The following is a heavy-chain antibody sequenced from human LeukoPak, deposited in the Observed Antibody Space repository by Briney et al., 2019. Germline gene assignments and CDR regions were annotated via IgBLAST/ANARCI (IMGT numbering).Heavy chain of an antibody. CDR3: ASFSGSGSYYNGYGFDY. CDR2: ISYDGSNK. V-gene: IGHV3-30*04. D-gene: IGHD3-10*01. CDR1: GFTFSGSA. J-gene: IGHJ4*02. Sequence: GGSLRLSCAASGFTFSGSAMHWVRQAPGKGLEWVAVISYDGSNKYYADSVKGRFTISRDNSKNTLYLQMNSLRAEDTAVYYCASFSGSGSYYNGYGFDYWGQGTLVTVSS.